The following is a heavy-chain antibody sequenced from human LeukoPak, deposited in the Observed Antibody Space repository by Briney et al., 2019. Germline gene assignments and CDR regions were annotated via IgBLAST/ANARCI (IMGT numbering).Heavy chain of an antibody. CDR1: GFSFSGHW. Sequence: GGSLRLSCTASGFSFSGHWMHWARQLPGEGLVWVSRISPTGSTTSYADSVKGRFTVSRDNAKNTLYLQVNNLRAEDTAVYYCARGPNSNWSGLDFWGQGTLLTVSS. D-gene: IGHD6-6*01. V-gene: IGHV3-74*01. J-gene: IGHJ4*02. CDR3: ARGPNSNWSGLDF. CDR2: ISPTGSTT.